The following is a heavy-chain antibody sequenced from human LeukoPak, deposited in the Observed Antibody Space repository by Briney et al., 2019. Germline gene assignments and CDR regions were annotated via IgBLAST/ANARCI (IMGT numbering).Heavy chain of an antibody. CDR3: AKEAVGASAGFDY. D-gene: IGHD1-26*01. CDR1: GFSISQSV. V-gene: IGHV3-23*01. Sequence: GGSLRLSCGASGFSISQSVVSWVRQAPGKGLEWVSGSGSITYYADSVKGRFTIFRDDSKNTLDLQMNSLRVEDTAVYYCAKEAVGASAGFDYWGQGTLVTVSS. CDR2: SGSIT. J-gene: IGHJ4*02.